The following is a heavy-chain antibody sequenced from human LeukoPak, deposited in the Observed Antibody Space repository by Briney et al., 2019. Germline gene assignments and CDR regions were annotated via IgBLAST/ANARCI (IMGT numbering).Heavy chain of an antibody. Sequence: GGSLRLSCAASGFTFSIYAMAWVRQAPGKGLEWTANINEDGSEKHYVDSVEGRFTISRDNAKNSLYLQMNSLRVEDTALYYCTRGDSSSKIDYWGQGILVIVSS. CDR3: TRGDSSSKIDY. CDR2: INEDGSEK. D-gene: IGHD6-6*01. J-gene: IGHJ4*02. CDR1: GFTFSIYA. V-gene: IGHV3-7*01.